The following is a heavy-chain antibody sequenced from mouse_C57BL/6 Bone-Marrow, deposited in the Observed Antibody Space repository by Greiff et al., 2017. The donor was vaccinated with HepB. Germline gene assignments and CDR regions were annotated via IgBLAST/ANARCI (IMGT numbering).Heavy chain of an antibody. CDR2: IYPGSGST. D-gene: IGHD1-1*01. J-gene: IGHJ1*03. CDR1: GYTFTSYW. Sequence: VQLQQPGAELVKPGASVKMSCKASGYTFTSYWITWVKQRPGQGLEWIGDIYPGSGSTNYNEKFKSKATLTVDTSSSTAYMQLSSLTSEDSAVYYCARPAYGSSPYWYFDVWGTGTTVTVSS. V-gene: IGHV1-55*01. CDR3: ARPAYGSSPYWYFDV.